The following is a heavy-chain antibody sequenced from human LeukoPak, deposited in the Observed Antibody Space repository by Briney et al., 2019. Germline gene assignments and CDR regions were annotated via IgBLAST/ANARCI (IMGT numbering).Heavy chain of an antibody. J-gene: IGHJ4*02. D-gene: IGHD3-22*01. CDR1: GFTFNNYA. CDR2: IRFDGNKE. Sequence: QAGGSLRLSCAASGFTFNNYAMHWVRRAPGKGLEWLTFIRFDGNKEDYADSVKGRFTISRDNSKNTLYLQMNSLRVEDTAVYYCAKEETFSLYYYERSGYPDFWGRGTLVTVSS. CDR3: AKEETFSLYYYERSGYPDF. V-gene: IGHV3-30*02.